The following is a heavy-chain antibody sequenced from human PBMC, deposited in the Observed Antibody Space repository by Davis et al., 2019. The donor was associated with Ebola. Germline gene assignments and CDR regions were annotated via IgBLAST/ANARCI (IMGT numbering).Heavy chain of an antibody. CDR1: GFTFSSYW. CDR2: IYSGGST. CDR3: ARIYFYYYGMDV. Sequence: GESLKISCAASGFTFSSYWMHWVRQAPGKGLEWVSVIYSGGSTYYADSVKGRFTISRDNSKNTLYLQMNSLRAEDTAVYYCARIYFYYYGMDVWGQGTTVTVSS. V-gene: IGHV3-66*01. J-gene: IGHJ6*02.